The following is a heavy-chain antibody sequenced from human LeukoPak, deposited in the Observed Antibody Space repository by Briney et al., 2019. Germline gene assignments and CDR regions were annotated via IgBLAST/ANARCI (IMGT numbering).Heavy chain of an antibody. CDR2: ITSDNSTI. V-gene: IGHV3-48*01. Sequence: GGSLRLSCAASGFTFISYSMNWVRQAPGRRLEWLSYITSDNSTIYYADSVKGRFTISRDNVKNSVFLQMNSLRAEDTAVYYCARGSMALDYWGQGTLVTVSS. D-gene: IGHD2/OR15-2a*01. J-gene: IGHJ4*02. CDR3: ARGSMALDY. CDR1: GFTFISYS.